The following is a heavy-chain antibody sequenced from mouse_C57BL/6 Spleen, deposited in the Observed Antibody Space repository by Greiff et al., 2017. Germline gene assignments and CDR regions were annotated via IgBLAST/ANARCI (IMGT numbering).Heavy chain of an antibody. CDR3: ARDYGSSRSYWYFDV. CDR1: GYAFSSSW. J-gene: IGHJ1*03. Sequence: VQLQQSGPELVKPGASVKISCKASGYAFSSSWMNWVKQRPGKGLEWIGRIYPGDGDTTYNGEFKGKATLTADKSSSTAYMQLSSLTSEDSAVYFCARDYGSSRSYWYFDVWGTGTTVTVSS. V-gene: IGHV1-82*01. CDR2: IYPGDGDT. D-gene: IGHD1-1*01.